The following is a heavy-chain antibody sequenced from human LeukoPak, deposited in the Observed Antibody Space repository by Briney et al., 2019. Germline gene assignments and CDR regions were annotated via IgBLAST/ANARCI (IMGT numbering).Heavy chain of an antibody. Sequence: ASVKVSCKASGYTFTSYDLNWVRQVTGQGLEWMGWMNPDNGNTGYAPKFQGRVTFTRNTSINTAYMELSSLRSEDTAIYFCARARGVPAAFSPLVDYWGQGTLVTVSS. CDR1: GYTFTSYD. D-gene: IGHD2-2*01. V-gene: IGHV1-8*03. J-gene: IGHJ4*02. CDR2: MNPDNGNT. CDR3: ARARGVPAAFSPLVDY.